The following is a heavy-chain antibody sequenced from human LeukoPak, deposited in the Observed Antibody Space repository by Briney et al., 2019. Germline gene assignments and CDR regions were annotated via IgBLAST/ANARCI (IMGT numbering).Heavy chain of an antibody. CDR2: ISDSGDNT. CDR3: ARDYDFWSGYYTGVFDY. Sequence: GGSLRLSCAASGFTFNGYAMNWVRQAPGKGLEWVSAISDSGDNTYYADSVKGRFTISRDNAKNSLYLQMNSLRAEDTAVYYCARDYDFWSGYYTGVFDYWGQGTLVTVSS. D-gene: IGHD3-3*01. CDR1: GFTFNGYA. J-gene: IGHJ4*02. V-gene: IGHV3-23*01.